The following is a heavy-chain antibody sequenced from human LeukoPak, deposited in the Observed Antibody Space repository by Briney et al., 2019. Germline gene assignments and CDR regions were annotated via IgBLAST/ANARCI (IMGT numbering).Heavy chain of an antibody. J-gene: IGHJ4*02. CDR2: ISAYNGNT. Sequence: ASVKVSCKASGYTFTSYGISWVRQAPGQGLEWMGWISAYNGNTHYAQKLQGRVTMTTDTSTSTAYMELRSLRSDDTAVYYCARVYSTDYCTNGVCHDYWGQGTLVTVSS. CDR1: GYTFTSYG. D-gene: IGHD2-8*01. CDR3: ARVYSTDYCTNGVCHDY. V-gene: IGHV1-18*01.